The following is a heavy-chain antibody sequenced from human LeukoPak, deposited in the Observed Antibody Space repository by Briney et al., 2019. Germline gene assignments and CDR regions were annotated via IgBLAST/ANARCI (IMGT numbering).Heavy chain of an antibody. D-gene: IGHD3-10*01. V-gene: IGHV3-23*01. CDR1: GITLSNYG. CDR3: ARRGIVIRAVIIIGFHKEAYYFDY. Sequence: GGSLRLSCVVSGITLSNYGMSWVRQAPGKGLEWVSGISERGGSTNYAYSVKGPFTISRATTNNTVYLQMNSLRVEDTAVYFCARRGIVIRAVIIIGFHKEAYYFDYWGQGILVTVSS. CDR2: ISERGGST. J-gene: IGHJ4*02.